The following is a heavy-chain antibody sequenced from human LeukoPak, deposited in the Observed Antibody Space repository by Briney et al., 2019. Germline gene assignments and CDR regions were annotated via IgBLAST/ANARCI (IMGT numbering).Heavy chain of an antibody. V-gene: IGHV1-24*01. Sequence: ASVKVSCKVSGYTLTELSMHWVRQAPGKGLEWMGGFDPEDGETIYAQKFQGRVTTAEDTSTDTAYMELSSLRSEDTAVYYCATGGGYCSGGSCYSGWFDPWGQGTLVTVSS. CDR2: FDPEDGET. J-gene: IGHJ5*02. CDR3: ATGGGYCSGGSCYSGWFDP. D-gene: IGHD2-15*01. CDR1: GYTLTELS.